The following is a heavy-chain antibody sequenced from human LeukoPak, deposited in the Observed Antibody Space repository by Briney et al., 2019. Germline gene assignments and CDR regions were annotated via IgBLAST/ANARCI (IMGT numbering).Heavy chain of an antibody. CDR2: IYGGGST. J-gene: IGHJ4*02. V-gene: IGHV3-66*01. CDR1: GFTVSSNY. Sequence: GGSLRLSCAASGFTVSSNYMSWVRQAPGKGLEWVSVIYGGGSTYYADSVKGRFTISRDNSKNTLYLQMNSLRAEDTAVFYCAKDRSGSYSRGLDYWGQGTLVTVSS. CDR3: AKDRSGSYSRGLDY. D-gene: IGHD1-26*01.